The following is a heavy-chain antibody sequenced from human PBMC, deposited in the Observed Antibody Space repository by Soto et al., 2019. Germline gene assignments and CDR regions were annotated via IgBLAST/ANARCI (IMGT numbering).Heavy chain of an antibody. CDR3: ARDMLGMIGLGMDV. Sequence: SETLSLTCAVYGGSFSDYFWTWIRQPPGKGLEWIGEINHSGSTNFNPSLKSRVAISADTSRNQFSLRVTSVTAADTAVYYCARDMLGMIGLGMDVWGQGTTVTVSS. CDR1: GGSFSDYF. CDR2: INHSGST. D-gene: IGHD3-22*01. V-gene: IGHV4-34*01. J-gene: IGHJ6*02.